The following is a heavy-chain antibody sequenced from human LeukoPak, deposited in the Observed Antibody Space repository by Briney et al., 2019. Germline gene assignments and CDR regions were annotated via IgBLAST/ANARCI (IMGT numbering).Heavy chain of an antibody. CDR3: ARDLGGAMVRYYYYYMDV. D-gene: IGHD3-10*01. CDR1: GGSISSSSYY. V-gene: IGHV4-39*07. J-gene: IGHJ6*03. CDR2: IYYSGST. Sequence: SETLSLTCTVSGGSISSSSYYWGWIRQPPGKGLEWIGSIYYSGSTYYNPSLKSRVTISVDTSKNQFSLKLSSVTAADTAVYYCARDLGGAMVRYYYYYMDVWGKGTTVTVSS.